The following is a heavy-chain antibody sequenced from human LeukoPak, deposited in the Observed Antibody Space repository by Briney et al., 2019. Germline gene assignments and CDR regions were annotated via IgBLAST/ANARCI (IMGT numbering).Heavy chain of an antibody. J-gene: IGHJ4*02. Sequence: SETLSLTCSVSGGPISSYNWSWIRQPPGKGLEWVAYISYSGNTNYNPSLKSRVTISVDTSKNQFSLRLSSVTAADTAVYYCARIREQHSVATKYYIDYWGQGTPVIVTS. D-gene: IGHD5-24*01. V-gene: IGHV4-59*08. CDR2: ISYSGNT. CDR3: ARIREQHSVATKYYIDY. CDR1: GGPISSYN.